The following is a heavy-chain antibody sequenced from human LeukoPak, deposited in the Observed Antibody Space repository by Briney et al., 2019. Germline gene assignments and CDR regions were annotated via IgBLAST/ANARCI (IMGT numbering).Heavy chain of an antibody. Sequence: PSETLSLTCAVSGGSIKSNNWWSWVRQPPGKGLEWIGEIYHSGSTNYNPSLKSRVTISVDTSKNQFSLKLSSVTAADTAVYYCARDRVRGNSNPFFDYWGQGTLVTVSS. CDR3: ARDRVRGNSNPFFDY. J-gene: IGHJ4*02. D-gene: IGHD4-11*01. CDR2: IYHSGST. CDR1: GGSIKSNNW. V-gene: IGHV4-4*02.